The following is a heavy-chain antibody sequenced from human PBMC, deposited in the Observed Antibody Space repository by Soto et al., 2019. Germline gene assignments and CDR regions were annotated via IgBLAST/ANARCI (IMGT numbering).Heavy chain of an antibody. J-gene: IGHJ3*02. CDR1: GFSFNSYG. CDR3: AKGGVGSTSNAFDI. D-gene: IGHD1-26*01. Sequence: QVQLVESGGGVVQPGRSLRLSCAASGFSFNSYGMHWVRQAPGKGLEWVAVISYDGSNKYYEDSVKGRFTISRDNSKNTLYLQMNSLRAEDTGVYYCAKGGVGSTSNAFDIWGQGTMVTVSS. V-gene: IGHV3-30*18. CDR2: ISYDGSNK.